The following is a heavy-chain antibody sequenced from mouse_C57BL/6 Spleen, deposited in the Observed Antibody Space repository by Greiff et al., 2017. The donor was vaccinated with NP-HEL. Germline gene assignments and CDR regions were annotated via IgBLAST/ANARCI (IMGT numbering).Heavy chain of an antibody. CDR2: ISSGSSTI. J-gene: IGHJ2*01. V-gene: IGHV5-17*01. CDR3: ARGLGRRRGLFDY. D-gene: IGHD4-1*01. Sequence: EVKLMESGGGLVKPGGSLKLSCAASGFTFSDYGMHWVRQAPEQGLEWVAYISSGSSTIYYADTVKGRFTISRDNAKNTLFLQMTSLRSEDTAMYYCARGLGRRRGLFDYWGQGTTLTVSS. CDR1: GFTFSDYG.